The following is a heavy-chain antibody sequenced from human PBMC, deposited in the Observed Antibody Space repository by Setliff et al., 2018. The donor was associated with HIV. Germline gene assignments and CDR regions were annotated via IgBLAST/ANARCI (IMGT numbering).Heavy chain of an antibody. Sequence: ASVKVSCKASGYTFSSYGVNWVRQAPGQGLEWMGWISADNGNTKYAQKFQGRVTITTDTSTRTVYMELRSLRSDDTAVYYCARDRRELLRRPEYFQHWGQGALVTVSS. CDR3: ARDRRELLRRPEYFQH. CDR2: ISADNGNT. J-gene: IGHJ1*01. V-gene: IGHV1-18*01. CDR1: GYTFSSYG. D-gene: IGHD1-26*01.